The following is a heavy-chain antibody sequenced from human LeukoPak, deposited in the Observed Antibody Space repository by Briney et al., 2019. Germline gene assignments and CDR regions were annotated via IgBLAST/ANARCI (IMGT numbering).Heavy chain of an antibody. Sequence: GGSLRLSCAASGFTFSSYEMNWVRQAPGKGLEWVSYISSSGSTIYYADSVKGRFTISRDNAKNSLYLQMNSLRAEDTALYYCAREDSSVDAFDIWGQGTMVTVSS. CDR2: ISSSGSTI. CDR1: GFTFSSYE. V-gene: IGHV3-48*03. J-gene: IGHJ3*02. CDR3: AREDSSVDAFDI. D-gene: IGHD6-19*01.